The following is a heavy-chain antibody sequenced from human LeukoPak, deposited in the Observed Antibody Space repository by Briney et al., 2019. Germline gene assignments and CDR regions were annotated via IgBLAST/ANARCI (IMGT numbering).Heavy chain of an antibody. CDR1: GGFISSGEYY. V-gene: IGHV4-30-4*01. J-gene: IGHJ5*02. Sequence: SETLSLTCTVSGGFISSGEYYWSWVRQPPGQGLEWIGYIYYTGSTYYNPSLKSRVIISVDTSRNQFSPKLSSVTAADTAVYYCARGGSLDPWGQGTLVTVSS. CDR2: IYYTGST. CDR3: ARGGSLDP. D-gene: IGHD3-10*01.